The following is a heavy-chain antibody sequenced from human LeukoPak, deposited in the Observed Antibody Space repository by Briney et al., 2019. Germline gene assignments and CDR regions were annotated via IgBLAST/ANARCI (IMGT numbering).Heavy chain of an antibody. CDR3: ARDDSGQGDY. V-gene: IGHV4-30-2*01. CDR2: IYHSGST. J-gene: IGHJ4*02. Sequence: PSETLSLTCAVSGGSISSGGYSWSWIRQPPGKGLEWIGYIYHSGSTYYNPSLKSRVTISVDRSKNQFSLKLSSVTAADTAVYYCARDDSGQGDYWGQGTLVTVSS. CDR1: GGSISSGGYS. D-gene: IGHD5-12*01.